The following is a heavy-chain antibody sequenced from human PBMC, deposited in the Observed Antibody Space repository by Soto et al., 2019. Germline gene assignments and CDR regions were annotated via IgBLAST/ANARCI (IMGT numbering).Heavy chain of an antibody. J-gene: IGHJ4*02. CDR1: GFSLNDYG. CDR3: AKSNRGAYDTPDF. CDR2: ISYDGRNK. D-gene: IGHD3-22*01. V-gene: IGHV3-30*18. Sequence: GCLRLSCTASGFSLNDYGMHWVRQPPGKGLEWVADISYDGRNKYYTDSVRGRFTISRDISKGTLYLQMNSLRPEDTAVYYCAKSNRGAYDTPDFWGQGTQVTVSS.